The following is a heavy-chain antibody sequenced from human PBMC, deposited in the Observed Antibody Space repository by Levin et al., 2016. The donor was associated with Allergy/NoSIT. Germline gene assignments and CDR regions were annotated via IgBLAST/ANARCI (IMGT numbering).Heavy chain of an antibody. J-gene: IGHJ6*04. V-gene: IGHV3-74*01. CDR1: GFTFRTEW. CDR2: IKGDGTVT. Sequence: GESLKISCEASGFTFRTEWMHWVRQAPGKGLAWVSHIKGDGTVTHYAESVQGRFTISRDNGKNTLYLQMDSLRPEDTAVYYCARGARWMGELQNLYTYLDVWGKGTTVTVTS. D-gene: IGHD3-16*01. CDR3: ARGARWMGELQNLYTYLDV.